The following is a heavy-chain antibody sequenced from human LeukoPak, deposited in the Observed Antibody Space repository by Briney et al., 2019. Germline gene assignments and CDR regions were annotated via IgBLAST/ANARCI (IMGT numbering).Heavy chain of an antibody. V-gene: IGHV4-34*01. CDR3: ARTYYYGSGSYYSGLNWFDP. J-gene: IGHJ5*02. Sequence: SETLSLTCAVYGGSFSGYYWSWIRQPSGKGLEWIGEINHSGSTNYNPSLKSRVTISVDTSKNQFSLKLSSVTAADTAVYYCARTYYYGSGSYYSGLNWFDPWGQGTLVTVSS. CDR1: GGSFSGYY. D-gene: IGHD3-10*01. CDR2: INHSGST.